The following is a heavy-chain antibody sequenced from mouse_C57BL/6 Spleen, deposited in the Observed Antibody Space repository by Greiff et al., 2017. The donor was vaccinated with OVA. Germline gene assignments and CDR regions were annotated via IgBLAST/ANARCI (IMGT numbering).Heavy chain of an antibody. J-gene: IGHJ4*01. CDR3: ARDPGDAIDY. V-gene: IGHV1-55*01. Sequence: QVHVKQPGAELVKPGASVKISCTASGYTFTSYWINWVKQRPGQGLEWIGEIYPGSGSTNYNEKFKSKATLTVDTSSSTAYMQLSSLSSEDSAVFYSARDPGDAIDYWGQGTSVTVSS. CDR1: GYTFTSYW. CDR2: IYPGSGST.